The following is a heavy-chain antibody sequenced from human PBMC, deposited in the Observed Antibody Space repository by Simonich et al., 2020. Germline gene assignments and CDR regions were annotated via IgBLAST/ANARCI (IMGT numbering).Heavy chain of an antibody. CDR2: ISAYNGNK. D-gene: IGHD6-13*01. Sequence: QVQLVQSGAEVKKPGASVTVSCKASGYTFTSYGISWVRQAPGQGLEWMGWISAYNGNKSYAQKRQGRVTMTTDTSTSTAYRELRSLRSDDTAVYYCARDQGGRAAAATDYWGQGTLVTVSS. CDR1: GYTFTSYG. J-gene: IGHJ4*02. V-gene: IGHV1-18*01. CDR3: ARDQGGRAAAATDY.